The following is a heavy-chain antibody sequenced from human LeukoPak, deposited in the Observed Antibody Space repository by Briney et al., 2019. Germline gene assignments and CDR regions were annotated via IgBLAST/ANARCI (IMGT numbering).Heavy chain of an antibody. D-gene: IGHD3-22*01. CDR2: IYYSGST. V-gene: IGHV4-59*01. Sequence: SETLSLTCTVSGGSISSYYWNWIRQPPGKGLEWIGYIYYSGSTNYNPSLKSRVTISVDTSKNQFSLKLSSVTAADTAVYYCASGYGYDSSGYYYDYWGQGTLVTVSS. CDR1: GGSISSYY. CDR3: ASGYGYDSSGYYYDY. J-gene: IGHJ4*02.